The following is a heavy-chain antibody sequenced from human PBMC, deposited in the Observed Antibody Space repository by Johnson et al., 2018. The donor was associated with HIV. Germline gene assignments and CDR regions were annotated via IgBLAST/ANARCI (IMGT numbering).Heavy chain of an antibody. CDR3: ARKGMRRSKAAAWADAVDI. D-gene: IGHD6-13*01. CDR2: IGTAGDT. CDR1: GFTFSSYD. V-gene: IGHV3-13*01. Sequence: VQLVESGGGLVQPGGSLRLSCAASGFTFSSYDMHWVRQATGKGLEWVSAIGTAGDTYYPGSVKGRFTISRENAKNSLYLQLNSLSAGDTAVYYCARKGMRRSKAAAWADAVDIWGQGTMVTVSS. J-gene: IGHJ3*02.